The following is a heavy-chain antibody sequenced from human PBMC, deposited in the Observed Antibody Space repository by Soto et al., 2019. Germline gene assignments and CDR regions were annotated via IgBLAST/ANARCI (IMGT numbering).Heavy chain of an antibody. J-gene: IGHJ4*02. Sequence: SETLSLTCAVYGGSFSGYYWSWIRQRAWKGLEWIGEINHSGSTGYNPSLKSRVTISIDTSKSQFSLRLNPVTGADTAVYYCARVGYYDSSRFYAPFDFWAQGTLVTVSS. CDR2: INHSGST. CDR3: ARVGYYDSSRFYAPFDF. V-gene: IGHV4-34*01. CDR1: GGSFSGYY. D-gene: IGHD3-22*01.